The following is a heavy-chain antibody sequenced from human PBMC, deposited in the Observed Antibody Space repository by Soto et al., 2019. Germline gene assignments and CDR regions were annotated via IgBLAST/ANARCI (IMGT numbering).Heavy chain of an antibody. V-gene: IGHV3-30*18. J-gene: IGHJ6*02. D-gene: IGHD2-2*01. Sequence: SLRLSWAASGFTFSSYGMHWIRQAPGKGLEWVAVISYDGSNKYYADSVKGRFTISRDNSKNTLYLQMNSLRAEDTAVYYCAKDISPSYCISTSCPSYYYYYGMDVWGQGTTVTVSS. CDR3: AKDISPSYCISTSCPSYYYYYGMDV. CDR1: GFTFSSYG. CDR2: ISYDGSNK.